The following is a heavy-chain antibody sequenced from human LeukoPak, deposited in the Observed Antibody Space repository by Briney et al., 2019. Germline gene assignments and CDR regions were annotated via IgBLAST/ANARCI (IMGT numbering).Heavy chain of an antibody. V-gene: IGHV3-48*04. D-gene: IGHD3-10*01. CDR2: VSDSGDTT. CDR1: GFTFSTYG. CDR3: ARDGINDPLLWFGEFLLYYFDY. J-gene: IGHJ4*02. Sequence: GGSLRLSCAASGFTFSTYGMSWVRQAPGKGLEWVSSVSDSGDTTYYADSVKGRFTISRDNAKNSLYLQMNSLRAEDTAVYYCARDGINDPLLWFGEFLLYYFDYWGQGTLVTVSS.